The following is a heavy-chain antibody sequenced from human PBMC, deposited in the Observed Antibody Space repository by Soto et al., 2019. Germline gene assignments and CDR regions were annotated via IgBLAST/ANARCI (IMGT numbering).Heavy chain of an antibody. D-gene: IGHD3-16*01. CDR1: GGTFSSYA. CDR2: IIPIFGTA. V-gene: IGHV1-69*12. J-gene: IGHJ4*02. Sequence: QVQLVQSGAEVKKPGSSVKVSCKASGGTFSSYAISWVRQAPGQGLEWMGGIIPIFGTANYAQKFQGRVTITADESTSTAYMELSSLRSEDTAVYYCARSDRGGTKYYFDYWGQGTLVTVSS. CDR3: ARSDRGGTKYYFDY.